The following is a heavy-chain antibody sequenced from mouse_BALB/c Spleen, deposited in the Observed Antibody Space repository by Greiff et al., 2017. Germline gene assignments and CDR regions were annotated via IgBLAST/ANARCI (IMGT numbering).Heavy chain of an antibody. CDR3: ARREEDYFDY. V-gene: IGHV5-9-3*01. CDR1: GFTFSSYA. Sequence: DVQLVESGGGLVKPGGSLKLSCAASGFTFSSYAMSWVRQTPEKRLEWVATISSGGSYTYYPDSVKGRFTISRDNAKNTLYLQMSSLRSEDTAMYYCARREEDYFDYWGQGTTLTVSS. J-gene: IGHJ2*01. CDR2: ISSGGSYT.